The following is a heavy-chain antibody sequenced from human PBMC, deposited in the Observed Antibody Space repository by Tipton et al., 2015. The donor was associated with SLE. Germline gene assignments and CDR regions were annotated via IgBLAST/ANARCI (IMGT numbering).Heavy chain of an antibody. D-gene: IGHD3-22*01. Sequence: TLSLTCTVSGGSISSYYWSWIRQPPGKGLEWIGYIYYSGSTYYNPSLQSRLTMSVDTSRNQFSLKLTSVTAADTAVHHCARGYYESNGYYSFDYWGLGALVTASS. CDR3: ARGYYESNGYYSFDY. J-gene: IGHJ4*02. CDR2: IYYSGST. V-gene: IGHV4-59*12. CDR1: GGSISSYY.